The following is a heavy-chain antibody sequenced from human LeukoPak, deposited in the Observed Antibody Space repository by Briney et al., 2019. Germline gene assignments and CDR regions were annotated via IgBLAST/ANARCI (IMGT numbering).Heavy chain of an antibody. V-gene: IGHV3-48*03. CDR1: GFSFSTYD. D-gene: IGHD3-10*01. Sequence: PGGSLRLSCAASGFSFSTYDMNWVRQAPGKGPEWISYISGGGAPIYYGESVRGRFTISRDNAKNLLYLGMNSLRAEDTAVYYCARDFTMVRGAVYWYYYGMDVWGQGTTVTVSS. CDR2: ISGGGAPI. J-gene: IGHJ6*02. CDR3: ARDFTMVRGAVYWYYYGMDV.